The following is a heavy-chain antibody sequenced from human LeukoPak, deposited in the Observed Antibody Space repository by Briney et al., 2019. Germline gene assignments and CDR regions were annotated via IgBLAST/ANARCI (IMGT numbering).Heavy chain of an antibody. V-gene: IGHV4-59*01. J-gene: IGHJ6*03. D-gene: IGHD6-13*01. Sequence: SETLSLTCTVSGGSISSYYWSWIRQPPGKGLEWIGYIYYTGSTNYNPSLKSRVAISVDTSKNQFSLNLSSVTAADTAVYYRARMRQQPYYYYHYMDVWGKGTTVTASS. CDR1: GGSISSYY. CDR3: ARMRQQPYYYYHYMDV. CDR2: IYYTGST.